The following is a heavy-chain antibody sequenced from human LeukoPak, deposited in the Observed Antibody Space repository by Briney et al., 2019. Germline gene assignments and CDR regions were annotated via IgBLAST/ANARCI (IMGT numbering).Heavy chain of an antibody. V-gene: IGHV3-9*01. J-gene: IGHJ4*02. D-gene: IGHD3-10*01. Sequence: PGGSLRLSCVASGFTFSSYAMHWVRQVPGKGLEWVASISWNSDNIAYADSVMGRFTISRDNAKSSLYLQMNSLRPGDTAFYYCTKDKGIINGFYYFDSWGQGTLVAVSS. CDR3: TKDKGIINGFYYFDS. CDR2: ISWNSDNI. CDR1: GFTFSSYA.